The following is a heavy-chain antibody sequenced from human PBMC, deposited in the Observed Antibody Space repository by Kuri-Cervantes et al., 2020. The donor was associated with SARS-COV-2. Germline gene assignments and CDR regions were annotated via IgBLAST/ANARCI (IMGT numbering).Heavy chain of an antibody. CDR2: IDPSDSYT. V-gene: IGHV5-10-1*01. CDR3: ARWDGLALDL. D-gene: IGHD5-24*01. J-gene: IGHJ5*02. CDR1: GYSFSTSW. Sequence: GESLKISCKGSGYSFSTSWMHWVRQMPGKGLEWMGRIDPSDSYTDYRPSLQGHVTISVDRSLNTAYMQWSDLKSSDTAVYFCARWDGLALDLWGQGTLVTVSS.